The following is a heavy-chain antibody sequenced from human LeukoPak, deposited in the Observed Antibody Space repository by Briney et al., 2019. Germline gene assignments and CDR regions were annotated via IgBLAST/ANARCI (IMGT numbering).Heavy chain of an antibody. V-gene: IGHV1-24*01. CDR1: GYTLTELS. Sequence: ASVKVSCKVSGYTLTELSMHWVRQAPGKGLEWMGGFDPEDGETIYAQKFQGRVTMTEDTSTDTAYMELSSLRSEDTAVYYCARGQIALTTVTTYAFDIWGQGTMVTVSS. CDR3: ARGQIALTTVTTYAFDI. D-gene: IGHD4-17*01. CDR2: FDPEDGET. J-gene: IGHJ3*02.